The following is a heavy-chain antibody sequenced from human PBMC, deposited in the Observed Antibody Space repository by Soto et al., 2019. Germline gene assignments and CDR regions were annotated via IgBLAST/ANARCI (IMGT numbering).Heavy chain of an antibody. CDR1: GDSNSTVY. J-gene: IGHJ4*02. CDR2: IYYTGSN. Sequence: PSETLSLTWTVSGDSNSTVYCRRIRQPPGKGLAWIWYIYYTGSNNYNPSLKSRVTMSVDTSKKQFSLKLTSVTAADTAVYYCARQRGNYFDYWGQGSLVTVSS. CDR3: ARQRGNYFDY. D-gene: IGHD3-10*01. V-gene: IGHV4-59*01.